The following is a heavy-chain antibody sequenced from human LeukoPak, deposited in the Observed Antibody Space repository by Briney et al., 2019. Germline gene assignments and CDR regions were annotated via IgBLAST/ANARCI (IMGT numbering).Heavy chain of an antibody. CDR1: GYTFTSYY. Sequence: ASVKVSCKASGYTFTSYYMHWVRQAPGQGLEWMGIINPSGGSTSYAQKFQGRVTMTRDMSTSTVYMELSSLRSEDTAVYYCARVGAYCGGDCYFDYWGQGTLVTVSS. CDR3: ARVGAYCGGDCYFDY. J-gene: IGHJ4*02. D-gene: IGHD2-21*02. CDR2: INPSGGST. V-gene: IGHV1-46*01.